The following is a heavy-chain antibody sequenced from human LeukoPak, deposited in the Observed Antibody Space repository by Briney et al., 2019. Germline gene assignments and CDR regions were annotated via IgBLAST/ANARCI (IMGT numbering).Heavy chain of an antibody. CDR1: GYTFTSYG. J-gene: IGHJ4*02. V-gene: IGHV1-18*01. CDR3: ARESSGIAAAATDY. Sequence: ASVKVSCKASGYTFTSYGISWVRQAPGQGLEWMGWISAYNGNTNYAQKLQGRVTMTIDTSTSTAYMELRSLRSDDTAVYYCARESSGIAAAATDYWGQGTLVTVSS. CDR2: ISAYNGNT. D-gene: IGHD6-13*01.